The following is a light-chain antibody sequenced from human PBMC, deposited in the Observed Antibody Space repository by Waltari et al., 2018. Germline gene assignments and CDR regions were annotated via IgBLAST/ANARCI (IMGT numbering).Light chain of an antibody. CDR1: RDIRNY. J-gene: IGKJ4*01. Sequence: DIQLTQSPSFLSASVGDRVTFTCRASRDIRNYLAWYQQQSGKAPKLLICAASTLQRGVPSRFSGSGSGTEFTLTSSSLQPEDLATYYCQQPPGTFGGGTKVESK. CDR2: AAS. V-gene: IGKV1-9*01. CDR3: QQPPGT.